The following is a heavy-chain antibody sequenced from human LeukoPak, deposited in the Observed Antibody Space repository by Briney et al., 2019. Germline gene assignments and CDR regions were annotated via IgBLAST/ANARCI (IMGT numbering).Heavy chain of an antibody. Sequence: ASVKVSCKASGYTFTSYDINWVRQATGQGLEWMGWMNPNSGNTGYAQKFQGRVTMTRNTSISTAYMKLSSLRSEDTAVYYCATKVLRSGYTYGFGNYWGQGTLVTVSS. CDR3: ATKVLRSGYTYGFGNY. CDR1: GYTFTSYD. D-gene: IGHD5-18*01. J-gene: IGHJ4*02. V-gene: IGHV1-8*01. CDR2: MNPNSGNT.